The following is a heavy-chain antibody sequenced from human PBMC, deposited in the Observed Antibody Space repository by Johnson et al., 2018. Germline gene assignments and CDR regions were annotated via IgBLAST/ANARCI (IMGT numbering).Heavy chain of an antibody. CDR1: GFTFDDYA. CDR2: ISWNSGSI. Sequence: VQLVESGGGLVQXGRSLRLSCAASGFTFDDYAMHWVRQAPGKGLEWVSVISWNSGSIGYADSVRGRFTISRDNSKNTLYLQMNSRRAEDTAVYYCARSGGSYSYYYYGMDVWGQGTTVTVSS. CDR3: ARSGGSYSYYYYGMDV. D-gene: IGHD1-26*01. J-gene: IGHJ6*02. V-gene: IGHV3-9*01.